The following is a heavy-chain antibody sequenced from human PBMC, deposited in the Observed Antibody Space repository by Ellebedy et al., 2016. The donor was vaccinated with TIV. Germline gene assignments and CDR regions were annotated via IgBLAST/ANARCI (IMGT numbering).Heavy chain of an antibody. CDR3: ATVRQEESGYDFYYYGMDV. Sequence: ASVKVSCKVSGYTLTELSMHWVRQAPGKGLEWMGGFDPEDGETIYAQKFQGRVTMTEETSTDTAYMALSSLRSEDTAVYYCATVRQEESGYDFYYYGMDVWGQGTTVTVSS. V-gene: IGHV1-24*01. CDR1: GYTLTELS. D-gene: IGHD5-12*01. J-gene: IGHJ6*02. CDR2: FDPEDGET.